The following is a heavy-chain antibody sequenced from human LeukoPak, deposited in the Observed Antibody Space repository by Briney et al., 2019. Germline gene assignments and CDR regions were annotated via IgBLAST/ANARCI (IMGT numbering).Heavy chain of an antibody. CDR3: ARVLASDSDYYYYGMDV. CDR1: GGSISSFY. D-gene: IGHD2-15*01. Sequence: SETLSLTCTVSGGSISSFYWSWIRQPPGKGLEWVGYIYHSGTTYYNPSLKSRVTISVDTSKNQFSLKLSSVTAADTDEYYSARVLASDSDYYYYGMDVWGQGTTVTVSS. CDR2: IYHSGTT. J-gene: IGHJ6*02. V-gene: IGHV4-59*01.